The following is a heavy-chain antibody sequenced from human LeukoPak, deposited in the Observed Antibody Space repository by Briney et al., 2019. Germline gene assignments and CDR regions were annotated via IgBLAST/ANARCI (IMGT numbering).Heavy chain of an antibody. V-gene: IGHV1-18*01. J-gene: IGHJ4*02. CDR3: ARDAITMVRGVIEY. CDR1: GYTFTSYG. CDR2: ISGYNGNT. D-gene: IGHD3-10*01. Sequence: ASVKVSCKASGYTFTSYGITWVRQPPRQGLEWMGWISGYNGNTNNAQKLQDRVTMTKDTSTSTAYMELRSLRSEDTAVYYCARDAITMVRGVIEYWGQGTLVTVSS.